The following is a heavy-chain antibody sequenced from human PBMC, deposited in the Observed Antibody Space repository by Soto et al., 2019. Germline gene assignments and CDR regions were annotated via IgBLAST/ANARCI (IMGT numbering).Heavy chain of an antibody. V-gene: IGHV1-69*02. J-gene: IGHJ4*02. CDR2: IIPILGIA. Sequence: QVQLVQSGAEVKKPGSSVKVSCKASGGTFSSYTISWVRQAPEQGLEWMGRIIPILGIANYAQKFQGRVTITADKSTSTAYMELSSLRSEDTAVYYCVRVIGRYGSGSYYNDYWGQGTLVTVSS. CDR3: VRVIGRYGSGSYYNDY. D-gene: IGHD3-10*01. CDR1: GGTFSSYT.